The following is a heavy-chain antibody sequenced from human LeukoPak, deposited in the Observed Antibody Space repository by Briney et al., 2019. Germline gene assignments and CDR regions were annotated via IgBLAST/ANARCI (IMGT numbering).Heavy chain of an antibody. CDR1: GFTFSSYW. Sequence: GGSLRLSCAASGFTFSSYWMHWVRQAPGKGLVWVSRINSDGSSTSYADSVRGRFTISRDNAKNTLYLQMNSLRAEDTAVYYCARDQELTGANYWGQGTLVTVSS. J-gene: IGHJ4*02. D-gene: IGHD7-27*01. CDR3: ARDQELTGANY. V-gene: IGHV3-74*01. CDR2: INSDGSST.